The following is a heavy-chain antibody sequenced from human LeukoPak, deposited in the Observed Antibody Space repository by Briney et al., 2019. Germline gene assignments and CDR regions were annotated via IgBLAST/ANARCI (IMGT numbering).Heavy chain of an antibody. CDR2: INHSGST. CDR1: GGSSSGYY. CDR3: ARGYGSGSYSTPPDY. Sequence: SETLSLTCAVYGGSSSGYYWSWIRQPPGKGLEWIGEINHSGSTNYNPSLKSRVTISVDTSKNQFSLKLSSVTAADTAVYYCARGYGSGSYSTPPDYWGQGTLVTVSS. D-gene: IGHD3-10*01. V-gene: IGHV4-34*01. J-gene: IGHJ4*02.